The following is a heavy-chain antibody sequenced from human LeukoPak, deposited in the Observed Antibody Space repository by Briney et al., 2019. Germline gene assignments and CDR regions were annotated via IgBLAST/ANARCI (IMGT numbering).Heavy chain of an antibody. J-gene: IGHJ4*02. CDR1: GFTFSSYW. D-gene: IGHD1-1*01. V-gene: IGHV3-7*01. CDR2: IKVDGSEK. CDR3: ARDPPQVGEGRDY. Sequence: GGSLRLSCAASGFTFSSYWMSWVRQAPGKGLEWLANIKVDGSEKYYVDSVKGRFTISRDNAKNSLYLQMNSLKAEDTAVYYCARDPPQVGEGRDYWGQGTLVTVSS.